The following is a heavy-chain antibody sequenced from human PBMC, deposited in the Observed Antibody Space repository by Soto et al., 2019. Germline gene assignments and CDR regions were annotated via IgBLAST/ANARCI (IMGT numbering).Heavy chain of an antibody. CDR1: GYTFASYY. Sequence: ASVKGCCKASGYTFASYYIHWVRQAPGQGLEWMGWINPITGGTNYAPKFQGRVTMTRDTSITTAYMELSRLRSDDTAVYYCARNYYDSSDRDYLDYWGQGTPVTVSS. CDR2: INPITGGT. D-gene: IGHD3-22*01. J-gene: IGHJ4*02. CDR3: ARNYYDSSDRDYLDY. V-gene: IGHV1-2*02.